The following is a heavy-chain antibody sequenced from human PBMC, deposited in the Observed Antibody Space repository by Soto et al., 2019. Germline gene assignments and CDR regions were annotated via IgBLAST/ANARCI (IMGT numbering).Heavy chain of an antibody. J-gene: IGHJ4*02. D-gene: IGHD5-18*01. CDR2: IYPGDSDT. Sequence: PGESLKISCKASGYSFTTYWVGLVRQMPGKGLEWMGIIYPGDSDTRYSPSFQGQVTISADKSISTAYLQWSSLKASDTAIYYCARRVYGYSYADWGQGTLVTVSS. CDR1: GYSFTTYW. CDR3: ARRVYGYSYAD. V-gene: IGHV5-51*01.